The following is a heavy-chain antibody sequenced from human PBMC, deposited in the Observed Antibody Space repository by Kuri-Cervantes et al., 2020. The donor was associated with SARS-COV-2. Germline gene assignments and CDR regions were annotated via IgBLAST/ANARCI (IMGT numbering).Heavy chain of an antibody. CDR1: GGPISSSSYY. Sequence: GSLRLSCTVSGGPISSSSYYWGWIRQPPGKGLEWIGSIYYSGSTYYNPSLKSRVTISVDTSKNQFSLKLSSVTAADTAVYYCARGGFWYGAGYFDYWGQGTLVTVSS. J-gene: IGHJ4*02. CDR2: IYYSGST. V-gene: IGHV4-39*01. D-gene: IGHD4-17*01. CDR3: ARGGFWYGAGYFDY.